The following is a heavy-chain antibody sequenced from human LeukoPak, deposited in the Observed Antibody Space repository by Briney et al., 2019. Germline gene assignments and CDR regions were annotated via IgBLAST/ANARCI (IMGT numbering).Heavy chain of an antibody. D-gene: IGHD1-26*01. Sequence: PGGSLRLSCAASGFTFSSYLMDLVGLAPSNVLLWVSRINTDGSSTSYVDSVKGRFTISRDNAKNTLYLQMNSLRAEDTAVYYCARDGSGGSYSYWGQGTLVTVSS. CDR1: GFTFSSYL. CDR3: ARDGSGGSYSY. J-gene: IGHJ4*02. V-gene: IGHV3-74*01. CDR2: INTDGSST.